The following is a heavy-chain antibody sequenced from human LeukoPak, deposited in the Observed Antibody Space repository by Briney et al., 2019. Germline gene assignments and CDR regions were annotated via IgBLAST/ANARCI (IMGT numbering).Heavy chain of an antibody. Sequence: SETLSLTCTVSGGSISSGDYYWSWIRQPPGKGLEWIGYIYYSGSTYYNPSLKSRVTISVDTSKNQFSLKLSSVTAADTAAYYCAREFSSGYSFFAYWGQGTLVTVSS. CDR3: AREFSSGYSFFAY. J-gene: IGHJ4*02. CDR1: GGSISSGDYY. D-gene: IGHD3-22*01. V-gene: IGHV4-30-4*08. CDR2: IYYSGST.